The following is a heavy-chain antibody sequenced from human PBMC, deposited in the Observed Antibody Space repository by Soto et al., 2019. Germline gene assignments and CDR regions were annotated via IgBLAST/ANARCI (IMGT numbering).Heavy chain of an antibody. CDR3: ARDGEEYPWNAELYYFTH. CDR2: ISSSSSYI. J-gene: IGHJ4*02. D-gene: IGHD1-1*01. Sequence: GGSLRLSCAASGFTFSSYSMNWVRQAPGKGLEWVSSISSSSSYIYYADSVKGRFTISRDNAKNSLYLQMNSLRAEDTADYYCARDGEEYPWNAELYYFTHWGQGALVTVSS. V-gene: IGHV3-21*01. CDR1: GFTFSSYS.